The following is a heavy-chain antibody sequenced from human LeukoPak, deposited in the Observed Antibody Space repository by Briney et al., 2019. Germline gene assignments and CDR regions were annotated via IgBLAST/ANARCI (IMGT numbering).Heavy chain of an antibody. CDR3: ARDRSVAVTTFGSFNWFDP. V-gene: IGHV1-69*01. D-gene: IGHD4-17*01. J-gene: IGHJ5*02. Sequence: SVKVSCKASGGTFSSYAISWVRQAPGQGLEWMGGIIPIFGTANYAQKFQGRVTITADESTSTAHMELSSLRSEDTAVYYCARDRSVAVTTFGSFNWFDPWGQGTLVTVSS. CDR2: IIPIFGTA. CDR1: GGTFSSYA.